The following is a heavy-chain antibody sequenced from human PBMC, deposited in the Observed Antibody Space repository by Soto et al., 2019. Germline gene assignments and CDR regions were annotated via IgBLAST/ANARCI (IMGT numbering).Heavy chain of an antibody. Sequence: QVQLQESGPGLVKPSETLSLTCTVSGGSISSYYWSWIRQPPGKGLEWIGYIFYSGSTNYNPSLKSRVTLSVGTSKNPFSLKPSSVTAADTAVYYCARWYGSGFDFWGHGTMVNVSS. V-gene: IGHV4-59*01. J-gene: IGHJ3*01. CDR3: ARWYGSGFDF. D-gene: IGHD6-13*01. CDR1: GGSISSYY. CDR2: IFYSGST.